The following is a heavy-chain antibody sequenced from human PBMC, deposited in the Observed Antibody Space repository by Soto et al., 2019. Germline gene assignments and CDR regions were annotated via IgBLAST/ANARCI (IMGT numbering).Heavy chain of an antibody. D-gene: IGHD3-16*02. V-gene: IGHV4-30-4*01. CDR2: IHNSGNT. J-gene: IGHJ4*02. CDR3: ARSTYGEGYPHFFAD. CDR1: GGSIHDIDSY. Sequence: QVQLQESGPGLVMPSQTLSLTCTVSGGSIHDIDSYWTWICQSPGRGPEWIGYIHNSGNTFYSPSLMRRLAISIDTSKSQFSLKLSAVTAADTAFYYCARSTYGEGYPHFFADWGQGTLVTVSS.